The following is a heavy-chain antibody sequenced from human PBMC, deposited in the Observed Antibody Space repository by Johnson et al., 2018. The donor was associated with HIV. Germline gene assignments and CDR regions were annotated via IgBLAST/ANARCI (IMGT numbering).Heavy chain of an antibody. CDR3: ARGGAHDAFDI. J-gene: IGHJ3*02. V-gene: IGHV3-13*01. CDR1: GFTFSSYD. Sequence: MQLVESGGGLVQPGGSLRLACAASGFTFSSYDMHWVRQATGKGLEWVSAIGTAGDTYYPVSVKGRFTISRENAKNSLYLQMKSLRGGGTAVYYCARGGAHDAFDIWGQGTMVTVSS. CDR2: IGTAGDT. D-gene: IGHD3-16*01.